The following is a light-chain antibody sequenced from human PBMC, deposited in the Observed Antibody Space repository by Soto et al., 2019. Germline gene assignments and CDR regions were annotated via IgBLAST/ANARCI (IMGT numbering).Light chain of an antibody. V-gene: IGKV3-20*01. Sequence: DIVLTQSPGSLSLSPGERASLSCRASQNVETFLAWYQQRTGHSPRLLIYDASRRATGIPATFSGSGSGTDFTPTITGLEPEDFAMYYCLQYGSSPPLTFGGGTKVEIK. CDR3: LQYGSSPPLT. CDR1: QNVETF. CDR2: DAS. J-gene: IGKJ4*01.